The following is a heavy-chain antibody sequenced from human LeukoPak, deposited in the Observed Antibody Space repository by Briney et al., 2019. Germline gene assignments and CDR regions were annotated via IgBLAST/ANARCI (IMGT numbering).Heavy chain of an antibody. D-gene: IGHD2-2*01. CDR1: GYTFTDYA. Sequence: GASVKVSCKASGYTFTDYAIHWVRQAPGRRLEWMGWINAGNGDTKYSQKFQGRVTITRDTSASIVYMELSSLISEDTALYSCARGSTSDWPFDYWGQGTRVTVSS. J-gene: IGHJ4*02. V-gene: IGHV1-3*01. CDR3: ARGSTSDWPFDY. CDR2: INAGNGDT.